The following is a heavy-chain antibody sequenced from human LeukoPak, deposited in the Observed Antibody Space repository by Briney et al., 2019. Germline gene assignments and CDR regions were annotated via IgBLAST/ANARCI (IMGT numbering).Heavy chain of an antibody. CDR2: ISSSSSYI. D-gene: IGHD3-3*01. CDR1: GFTFSSYS. J-gene: IGHJ5*02. CDR3: AKDGTYYDFWSGYSHNWFDP. V-gene: IGHV3-21*04. Sequence: GGSLRLSCAASGFTFSSYSMNWVRQAPGKGLEWVSSISSSSSYIYYADSVKGRFTISRDNSKNTLYLQMNSLRAEDTAVYYCAKDGTYYDFWSGYSHNWFDPWGQGTLVTVSS.